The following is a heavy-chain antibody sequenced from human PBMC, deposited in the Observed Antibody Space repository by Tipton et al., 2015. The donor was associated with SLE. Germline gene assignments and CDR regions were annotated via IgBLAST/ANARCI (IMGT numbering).Heavy chain of an antibody. J-gene: IGHJ4*02. CDR3: ARLLYYYDSSGPFDY. V-gene: IGHV5-10-1*01. Sequence: SPSFQGHVTISADKSISTAYLQWSSLKASDTAMYYCARLLYYYDSSGPFDYWGQGTLVTVSS. D-gene: IGHD3-22*01.